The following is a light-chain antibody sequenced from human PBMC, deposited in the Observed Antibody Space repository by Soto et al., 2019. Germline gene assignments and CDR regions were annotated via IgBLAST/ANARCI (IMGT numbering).Light chain of an antibody. Sequence: DIRISKSPYTVFAAKGVRVSITCRASQNIDKWLAWYQQKPQKAPKLLIFDASTLESGVPSRFSGSGSGTEITLTISSLQPDDFATYYCQQYNTYQGTFGPGTKVDIK. J-gene: IGKJ1*01. CDR2: DAS. CDR3: QQYNTYQGT. V-gene: IGKV1-5*01. CDR1: QNIDKW.